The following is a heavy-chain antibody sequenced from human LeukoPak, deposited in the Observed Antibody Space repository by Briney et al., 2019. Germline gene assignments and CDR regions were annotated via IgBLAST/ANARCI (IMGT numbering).Heavy chain of an antibody. CDR1: GYTFTDSY. CDR2: INPNSGGT. Sequence: GASVKVSCKASGYTFTDSYMYWVRLAPGQGLEWLGWINPNSGGTKYAQKFQGRVTMARDTSISTAYMELSRLRSDDTAVYYCARGRIAVADSFDYWGQGTLVTVSS. D-gene: IGHD6-19*01. V-gene: IGHV1-2*02. CDR3: ARGRIAVADSFDY. J-gene: IGHJ4*02.